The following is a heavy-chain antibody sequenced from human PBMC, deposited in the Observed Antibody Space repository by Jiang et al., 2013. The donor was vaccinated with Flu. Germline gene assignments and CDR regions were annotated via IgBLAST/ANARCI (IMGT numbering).Heavy chain of an antibody. CDR2: IDWDDDK. J-gene: IGHJ4*02. CDR1: LSTSGMC. D-gene: IGHD6-19*01. V-gene: IGHV2-70*01. Sequence: LSTSGMCVSWIRQPPGKALEWLALIDWDDDKYYSTSLKTRLTISKDTSKNQVVLTMTNMDPVDTATYYCARTPRIAVAAGSYFDYWGQGTLVTVSS. CDR3: ARTPRIAVAAGSYFDY.